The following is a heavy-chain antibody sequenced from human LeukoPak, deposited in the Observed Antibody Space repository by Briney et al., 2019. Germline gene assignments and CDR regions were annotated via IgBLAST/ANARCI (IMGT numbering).Heavy chain of an antibody. D-gene: IGHD1-26*01. CDR3: ARDSAYSGTYTPDVFDV. V-gene: IGHV3-7*01. CDR2: IKPDGSEK. J-gene: IGHJ3*01. Sequence: GGSLRLSCAASGFTFSTYWMTWVRQAPGKGLEWVANIKPDGSEKYYVDSVKGRFTISRDNAKDSLYLQMNSLRVEDTAVYYCARDSAYSGTYTPDVFDVWGQGTMVTVSS. CDR1: GFTFSTYW.